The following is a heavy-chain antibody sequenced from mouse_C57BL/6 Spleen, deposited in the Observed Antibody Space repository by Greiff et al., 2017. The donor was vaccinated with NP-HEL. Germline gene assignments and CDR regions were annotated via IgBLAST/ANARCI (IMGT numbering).Heavy chain of an antibody. CDR1: GFTFSDYG. J-gene: IGHJ4*01. V-gene: IGHV5-17*01. Sequence: DVMLVESGGGLVKPGGSLKLSCAASGFTFSDYGMHWVRQAPEKGLEWVAYISSGSSTIYYADTVKGRFTISRDNAKNTLFLQMTSLRSEDTAMYYCAKGTMDYWGQGTSVTVSS. CDR2: ISSGSSTI. CDR3: AKGTMDY.